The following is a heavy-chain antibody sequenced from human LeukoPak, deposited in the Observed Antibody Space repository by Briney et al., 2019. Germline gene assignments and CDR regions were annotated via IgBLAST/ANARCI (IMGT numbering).Heavy chain of an antibody. CDR2: INSDGSST. CDR3: ARVPRGIEGLLDY. V-gene: IGHV3-74*01. Sequence: GRSLRLSCAASGFTFSSYWMHWVRQAPGKGLVWVSRINSDGSSTSYADSVKGRFTISRDNAKNTLYLQMNSLRAEDTAVYYCARVPRGIEGLLDYWGQGALVTVSS. D-gene: IGHD3-16*01. J-gene: IGHJ4*02. CDR1: GFTFSSYW.